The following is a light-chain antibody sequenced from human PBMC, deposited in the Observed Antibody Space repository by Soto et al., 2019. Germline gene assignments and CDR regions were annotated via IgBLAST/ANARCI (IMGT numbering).Light chain of an antibody. V-gene: IGLV2-23*01. Sequence: QSALTQPASVSGSPGQSITISCTETSSDVGSYNLVSWYQQHPGKAPKLMIYEGSKRPSGVSNRFSGSKSGNTASLTISGLQAEDEADYYCCSYAGSSTHVVFGGGTQLTVL. CDR3: CSYAGSSTHVV. CDR1: SSDVGSYNL. J-gene: IGLJ2*01. CDR2: EGS.